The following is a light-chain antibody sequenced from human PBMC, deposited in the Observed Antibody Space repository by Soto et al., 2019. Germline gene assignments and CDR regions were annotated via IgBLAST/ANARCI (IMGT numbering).Light chain of an antibody. V-gene: IGKV3-20*01. J-gene: IGKJ2*01. CDR1: QSVGGTY. CDR3: QQYGRSPYT. Sequence: EIVLTQSPGTLSLSPGESATLSCRASQSVGGTYLAWYQQKPGQAPRLLIHRASSRPSGIPYRFSGSGSGTDFTLTITRLQPEDSAVYFCQQYGRSPYTFGQGTKVQIK. CDR2: RAS.